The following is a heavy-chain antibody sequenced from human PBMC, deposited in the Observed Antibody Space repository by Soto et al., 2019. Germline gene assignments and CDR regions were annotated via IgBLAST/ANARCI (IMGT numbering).Heavy chain of an antibody. CDR1: GYSISSSNW. CDR2: IYYSGSA. V-gene: IGHV4-28*03. Sequence: QVQLQESGPGLVKPSDTLSLICAVSGYSISSSNWWGWIRQPPGKGLEWIGNIYYSGSAHYNPSLKKRVTMAGDTPKNHFSLKLTSVTAVDTAVYYCARGDYAKAFDIWGQGTTVTVSS. D-gene: IGHD2-2*01. J-gene: IGHJ3*02. CDR3: ARGDYAKAFDI.